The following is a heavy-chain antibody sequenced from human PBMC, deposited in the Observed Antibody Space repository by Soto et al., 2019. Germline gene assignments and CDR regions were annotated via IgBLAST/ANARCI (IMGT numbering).Heavy chain of an antibody. CDR1: RFTFSNPW. V-gene: IGHV3-15*01. CDR2: IKNKADGGTT. J-gene: IGHJ1*01. CDR3: TTDEPINKH. Sequence: GGSLILSCVASRFTFSNPWMSWVRQAPGKGLEWVGRIKNKADGGTTDYAAPVKGRFTISRDDLKSTLYLQMNSLKTEDTAVYYCTTDEPINKHWGQGTLVTVSS.